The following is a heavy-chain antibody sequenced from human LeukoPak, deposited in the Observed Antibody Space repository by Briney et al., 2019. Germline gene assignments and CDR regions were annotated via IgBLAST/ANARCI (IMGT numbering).Heavy chain of an antibody. CDR1: GYTFSGSY. Sequence: ASVKVSCKASGYTFSGSYIHWVRQAPGQGLEWMGRINPNSGDTNYAQNFQGRVTMTRDTSITTAYMELSSLTSADTAVYFCARSAEHCNNGVCFTDYYMDVWGKGTTVAISS. D-gene: IGHD2-8*01. J-gene: IGHJ6*03. V-gene: IGHV1-2*06. CDR2: INPNSGDT. CDR3: ARSAEHCNNGVCFTDYYMDV.